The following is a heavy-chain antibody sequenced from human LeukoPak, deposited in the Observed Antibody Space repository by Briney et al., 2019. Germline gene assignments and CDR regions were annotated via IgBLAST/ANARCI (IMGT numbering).Heavy chain of an antibody. V-gene: IGHV3-30*18. J-gene: IGHJ1*01. CDR2: RSDDGSAQ. Sequence: PGGSLRLSCAASEFTFSSYGMHWVRQAPGKGLEWVAVRSDDGSAQHYADSVRGRFTISRDNSKNTLSLQMNSLRPEDTAMYFCAKDRDPYSSGTWDSWGQGTLVIVSS. CDR1: EFTFSSYG. D-gene: IGHD3-22*01. CDR3: AKDRDPYSSGTWDS.